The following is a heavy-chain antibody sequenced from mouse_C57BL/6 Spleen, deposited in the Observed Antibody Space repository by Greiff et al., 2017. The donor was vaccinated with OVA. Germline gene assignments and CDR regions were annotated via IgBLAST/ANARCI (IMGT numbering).Heavy chain of an antibody. CDR3: ARRYYGNYDYAMDY. CDR1: GYTFTSYG. D-gene: IGHD2-1*01. V-gene: IGHV1-81*01. Sequence: QVQLKESGAELARPGASVKLSCKASGYTFTSYGISWVKQRTGQGLEWIGEIYPRSGNTYYNEKFKGKATLTADKSSSTAYMELRSLTSEDSAVYFCARRYYGNYDYAMDYWGQGTSVTVSS. CDR2: IYPRSGNT. J-gene: IGHJ4*01.